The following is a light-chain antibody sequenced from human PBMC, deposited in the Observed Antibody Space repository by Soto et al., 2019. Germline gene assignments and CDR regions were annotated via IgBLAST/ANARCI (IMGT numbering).Light chain of an antibody. CDR1: GSDVGGFNY. V-gene: IGLV2-14*01. Sequence: QSALTQPASVSGSPGQSITISCTGTGSDVGGFNYLSWYQHHPGKAPKLMIYEVSNRPSGVSNRFSGSKSGNTASLTISGLQAEDEADYYCSSYTTSSTPVVFGGGTKLTVL. J-gene: IGLJ2*01. CDR3: SSYTTSSTPVV. CDR2: EVS.